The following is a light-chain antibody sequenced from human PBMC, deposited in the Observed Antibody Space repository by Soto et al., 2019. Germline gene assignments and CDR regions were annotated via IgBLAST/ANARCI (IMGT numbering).Light chain of an antibody. V-gene: IGLV1-44*01. J-gene: IGLJ1*01. CDR1: TSNIVSNP. CDR2: TNN. CDR3: AAWDDRLNGPSYV. Sequence: QSVVTLPPWVSGTPGQTFNIACSGSTSNIVSNPVNWYQHLPGTAPRLLISTNNQRPSGVPDRFSGSRSGNSASLAISGLQSEDEADYYCAAWDDRLNGPSYVFGTGTKVTVL.